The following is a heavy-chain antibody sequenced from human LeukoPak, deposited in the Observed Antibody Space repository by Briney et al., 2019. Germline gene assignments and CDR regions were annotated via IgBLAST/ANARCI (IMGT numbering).Heavy chain of an antibody. CDR2: IHDSGST. CDR1: GDSISSGGYS. Sequence: PSETLSLTCAVSGDSISSGGYSWSWIRQTPGKGLEWIAYIHDSGSTYNNPSLKSRLSISIDTSKNQFSLKLNSVTAADTAVYYCARQTGSGLFTLPGGQGTLVTVSS. J-gene: IGHJ4*02. D-gene: IGHD3/OR15-3a*01. V-gene: IGHV4-30-4*07. CDR3: ARQTGSGLFTLP.